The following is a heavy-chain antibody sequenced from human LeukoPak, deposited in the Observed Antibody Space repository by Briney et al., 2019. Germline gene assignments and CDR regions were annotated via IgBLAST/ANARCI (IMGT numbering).Heavy chain of an antibody. CDR2: ITNDGSST. D-gene: IGHD3-22*01. CDR1: GLTFSSHW. J-gene: IGHJ4*02. V-gene: IGHV3-74*01. CDR3: ARGLYDSSSFDY. Sequence: GGSLRLSCAASGLTFSSHWMHWVRQAPGKGLVWVSRITNDGSSTTYADSVKGRFTISRDNSKNTLYLQMNSLRAEDTAVYYCARGLYDSSSFDYWGQGTLVTVSS.